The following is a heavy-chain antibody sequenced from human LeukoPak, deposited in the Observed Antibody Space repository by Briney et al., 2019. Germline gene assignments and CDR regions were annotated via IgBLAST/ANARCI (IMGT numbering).Heavy chain of an antibody. J-gene: IGHJ4*02. CDR1: GITLSNYG. Sequence: GGSLRLSCAVSGITLSNYGMSWVRQAPGKGLEWVAGIGGSGAGTNYADSVKGRFTISRDNSKNTLYLQMNSLRVEDTAVYFCAKRGVVTRVILVGFHKEAYYFDSWGQGALVTVSS. CDR3: AKRGVVTRVILVGFHKEAYYFDS. CDR2: IGGSGAGT. V-gene: IGHV3-23*01. D-gene: IGHD3-22*01.